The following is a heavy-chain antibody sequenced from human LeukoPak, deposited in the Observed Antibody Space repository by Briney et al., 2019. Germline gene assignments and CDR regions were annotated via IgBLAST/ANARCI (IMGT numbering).Heavy chain of an antibody. Sequence: SETLSLTCTVSGGSISTYYWSWIRQPPGKGLEWTGYIYYSGSTNYNPSLNSRVTISVDTSKNQFSLRLSSVTAADTAIYYCARAVSGRFDYWGQGTLVTVSS. V-gene: IGHV4-59*08. J-gene: IGHJ4*02. D-gene: IGHD6-19*01. CDR1: GGSISTYY. CDR2: IYYSGST. CDR3: ARAVSGRFDY.